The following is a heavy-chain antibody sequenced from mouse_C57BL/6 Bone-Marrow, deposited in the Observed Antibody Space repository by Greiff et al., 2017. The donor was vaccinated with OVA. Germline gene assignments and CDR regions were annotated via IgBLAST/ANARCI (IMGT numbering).Heavy chain of an antibody. V-gene: IGHV14-4*01. CDR2: IDPENGDT. CDR1: GFNINDDY. D-gene: IGHD2-3*01. J-gene: IGHJ2*01. Sequence: VQLQQPGAELVRPGASVKLSCTASGFNINDDYMHWVKQRPEQGLEWIGWIDPENGDTDYASKFQGKATITADTSSNTAYLQLSSLTSADAAVDVYTSPYDGNDYGGQGTTLTVSS. CDR3: TSPYDGNDY.